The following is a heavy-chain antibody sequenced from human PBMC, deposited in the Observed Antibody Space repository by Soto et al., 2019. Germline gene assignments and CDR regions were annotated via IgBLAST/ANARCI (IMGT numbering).Heavy chain of an antibody. CDR3: ARGGNYLFAY. V-gene: IGHV4-4*02. CDR2: IHHSGNT. J-gene: IGHJ4*02. CDR1: GGSITSNNW. Sequence: QVQLQVSGPGLVEPSGTLSLTCVVSGGSITSNNWWHWVRQPPGKGLEWIGEIHHSGNTHYNPSLKKRVTISVDKSHNQFSLKLSSVTAADTAVYYCARGGNYLFAYWGQGTPVTVSS. D-gene: IGHD2-15*01.